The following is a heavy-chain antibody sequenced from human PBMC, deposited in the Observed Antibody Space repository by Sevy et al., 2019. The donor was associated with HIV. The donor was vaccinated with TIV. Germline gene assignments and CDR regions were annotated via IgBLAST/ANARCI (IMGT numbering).Heavy chain of an antibody. D-gene: IGHD1-26*01. V-gene: IGHV3-11*01. J-gene: IGHJ4*02. CDR2: ISGSGNTI. CDR1: GFIFSDYY. Sequence: GGSLRLSCAASGFIFSDYYMSWIHQAPGKGLEWVSYISGSGNTIYYTDSVKGRFTISRDNAKDSLYLQMNSLRAEDTAVYYWAGAGGSWALRYWGQGSLVTVSS. CDR3: AGAGGSWALRY.